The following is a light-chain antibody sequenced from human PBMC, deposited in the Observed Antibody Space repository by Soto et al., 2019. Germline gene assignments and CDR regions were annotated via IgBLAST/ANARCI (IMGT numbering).Light chain of an antibody. CDR3: CSYAGSSTYV. Sequence: QSALTQPRSVSGSPGQSVTISCTGTSSDVGGYDYVSWYQQHPGRAPKVMIYEDTKRPSGVSNRFSGSRSGNTASLTVSGLQAEDETDYYCCSYAGSSTYVFGTGTELTVL. V-gene: IGLV2-23*01. CDR2: EDT. J-gene: IGLJ1*01. CDR1: SSDVGGYDY.